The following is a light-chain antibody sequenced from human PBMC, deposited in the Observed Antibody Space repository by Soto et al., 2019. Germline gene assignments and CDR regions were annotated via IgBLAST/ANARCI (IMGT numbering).Light chain of an antibody. Sequence: QSALTQPASVSGSPGQSITISCTGTSSDVGGYNSVSWYQQHPGKAPKLILYDVTDRPSGVSYRFSGSKSGNTASLTISGLQDADEADYFCSSFTSSMTNVFGSGTKVTVL. CDR2: DVT. J-gene: IGLJ1*01. CDR1: SSDVGGYNS. V-gene: IGLV2-14*01. CDR3: SSFTSSMTNV.